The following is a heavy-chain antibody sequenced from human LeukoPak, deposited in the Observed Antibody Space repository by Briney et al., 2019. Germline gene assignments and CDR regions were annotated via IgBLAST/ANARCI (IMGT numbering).Heavy chain of an antibody. CDR3: ARDNGAEVRIVGATYYYYMDV. V-gene: IGHV1-69*05. CDR2: IIPIFGTA. CDR1: GGTFSSYA. Sequence: GSSVKVSCKASGGTFSSYAISWVRQAPGQGLEWMGGIIPIFGTANYAQKFQGRVTITTDESTSTAYMELSSLRSEDTAVYYCARDNGAEVRIVGATYYYYMDVWGKGTTVAVSS. D-gene: IGHD1-26*01. J-gene: IGHJ6*03.